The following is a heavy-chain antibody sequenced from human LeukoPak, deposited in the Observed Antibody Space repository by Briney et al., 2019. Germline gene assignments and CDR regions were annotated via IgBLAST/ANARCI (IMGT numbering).Heavy chain of an antibody. Sequence: GASVKVSCKASGYTFTSYGISWVRQAPGQGLEWMGRIGAYNGNTNYAQKLQGRVTMTTDTSTSTAYMELRSLRSDDTAVYYCARDPVGYCSSTSCYPNWFDPWGQGTLVTVSS. V-gene: IGHV1-18*01. CDR1: GYTFTSYG. D-gene: IGHD2-2*01. CDR3: ARDPVGYCSSTSCYPNWFDP. CDR2: IGAYNGNT. J-gene: IGHJ5*02.